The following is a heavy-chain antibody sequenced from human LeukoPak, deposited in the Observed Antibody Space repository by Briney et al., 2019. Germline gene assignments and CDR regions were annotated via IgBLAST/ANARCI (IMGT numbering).Heavy chain of an antibody. D-gene: IGHD3-3*01. J-gene: IGHJ4*02. Sequence: GGSLRLSCAASGFTFSSYAISWVRQATGKGPEWVSGLSGSGAATYYADAVKGRFTISRDNSKNMVYLEMNSVRVEDSAVYYCAKRSVSGAVSTRFGYFDYWGQGTLVTVSS. CDR1: GFTFSSYA. V-gene: IGHV3-23*01. CDR3: AKRSVSGAVSTRFGYFDY. CDR2: LSGSGAAT.